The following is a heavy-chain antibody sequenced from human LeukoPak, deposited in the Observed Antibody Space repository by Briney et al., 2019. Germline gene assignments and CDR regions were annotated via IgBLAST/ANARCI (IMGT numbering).Heavy chain of an antibody. CDR1: GFTFSSYA. V-gene: IGHV3-30*04. J-gene: IGHJ4*02. Sequence: GRSLRLSCAASGFTFSSYAMHWVRQAPGKGLEWVAVISYDGSNKYYADSVKGRFTISRDNSKNTLYLQMNSLRAEDTADYYCAKVWDPDTAMDHWGQGTQVTVSS. CDR2: ISYDGSNK. D-gene: IGHD5-18*01. CDR3: AKVWDPDTAMDH.